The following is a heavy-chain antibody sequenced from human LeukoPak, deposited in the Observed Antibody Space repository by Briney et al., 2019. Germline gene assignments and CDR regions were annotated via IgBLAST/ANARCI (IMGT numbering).Heavy chain of an antibody. V-gene: IGHV1-8*03. CDR2: MNPNSGNT. D-gene: IGHD5-18*01. CDR3: AREVDTATAYYMDV. Sequence: ASVKVSCKASGYTFTSYDINWVRQATGPGLEWMGWMNPNSGNTGYAQKFQGRVTITRNTSISTAYMELSSLRSEDTAVYYCAREVDTATAYYMDVWGKGTTVTVSS. J-gene: IGHJ6*03. CDR1: GYTFTSYD.